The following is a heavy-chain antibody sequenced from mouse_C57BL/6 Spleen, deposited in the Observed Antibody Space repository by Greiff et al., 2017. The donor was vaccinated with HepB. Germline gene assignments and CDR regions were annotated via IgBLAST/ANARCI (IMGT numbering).Heavy chain of an antibody. CDR3: ARSGNYFDD. Sequence: QVQLKESGAELVRPGASVKLSCKASGYTFTDYYINWVKQRPGQGLEWIARIYPGSGNTYYNEKFKGKATLTAEKSSSTAYMQLSSLTSEDSAVYFCARSGNYFDDWGQGTTLTVSS. J-gene: IGHJ2*01. D-gene: IGHD1-1*02. V-gene: IGHV1-76*01. CDR1: GYTFTDYY. CDR2: IYPGSGNT.